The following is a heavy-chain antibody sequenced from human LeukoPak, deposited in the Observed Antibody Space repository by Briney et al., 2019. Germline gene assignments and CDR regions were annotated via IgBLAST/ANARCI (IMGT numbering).Heavy chain of an antibody. Sequence: SETLSLTCAVSGVSFNDYYWSWVRQTPGKGLEWIGEINHSGYTNDSPSLKSRVTLSIDTSRKQFSLNLRSVTVADTGIYYCTRMTKGHDYWGQGTLVTVS. CDR3: TRMTKGHDY. J-gene: IGHJ4*02. CDR2: INHSGYT. CDR1: GVSFNDYY. D-gene: IGHD4-11*01. V-gene: IGHV4-34*01.